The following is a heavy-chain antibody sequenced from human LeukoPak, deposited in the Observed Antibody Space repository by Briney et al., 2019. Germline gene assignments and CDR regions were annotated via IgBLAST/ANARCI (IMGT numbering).Heavy chain of an antibody. V-gene: IGHV4-61*05. CDR3: ARALHTPPRYYDILTGLWSNWFDP. CDR2: IYYSGST. CDR1: GGSISSSSYY. J-gene: IGHJ5*02. Sequence: PSETLSLTCTVSGGSISSSSYYWGWIRQPPGKGLEWIGYIYYSGSTNYNPSLKSRVTISVDTSKNQFSLKLSSVTAADTAVYYCARALHTPPRYYDILTGLWSNWFDPWGQGTLVTVSS. D-gene: IGHD3-9*01.